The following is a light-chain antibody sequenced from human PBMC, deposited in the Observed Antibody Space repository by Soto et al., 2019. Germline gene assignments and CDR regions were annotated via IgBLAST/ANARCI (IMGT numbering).Light chain of an antibody. CDR3: QQYNKGHRWT. V-gene: IGKV3D-15*01. CDR1: QSVSSN. CDR2: GAS. J-gene: IGKJ1*01. Sequence: ILVTQSPATXSVTKTERATLTCRASQSVSSNLAWYQQKPGKAPXLXXXGASTRATGIPARFSGSGSGKEFTLTISRRKSEDFGAYYCQQYNKGHRWTFGQGTKVDI.